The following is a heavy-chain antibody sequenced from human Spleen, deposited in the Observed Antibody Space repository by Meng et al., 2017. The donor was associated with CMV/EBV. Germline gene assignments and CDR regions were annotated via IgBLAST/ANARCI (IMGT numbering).Heavy chain of an antibody. J-gene: IGHJ6*02. D-gene: IGHD3-16*02. CDR3: AGVYDYVWGSYRLSYGMDV. CDR2: IYYSGST. Sequence: SETLSLTCTVSGGSISSYYWSWIRQPPGKGLEWIGYIYYSGSTNYNPSLKSRVTISVDTSKNQFSLKLSSVTAADMAVYYCAGVYDYVWGSYRLSYGMDVWGQGTTVTVSS. V-gene: IGHV4-59*01. CDR1: GGSISSYY.